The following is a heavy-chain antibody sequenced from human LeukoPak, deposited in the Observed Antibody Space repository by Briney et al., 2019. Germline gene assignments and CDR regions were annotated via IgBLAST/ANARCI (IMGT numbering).Heavy chain of an antibody. Sequence: PRESLKISCKSSGYSFPNYWIGWVRQMPGKGLEWMGIIYPGDSDTRYRPSFQGQVTISADKSISTAYLQWSSLKASDTAMYYCVRWDRPSGFDPWGQGTLVTVSS. D-gene: IGHD1-26*01. V-gene: IGHV5-51*01. CDR2: IYPGDSDT. CDR1: GYSFPNYW. CDR3: VRWDRPSGFDP. J-gene: IGHJ5*02.